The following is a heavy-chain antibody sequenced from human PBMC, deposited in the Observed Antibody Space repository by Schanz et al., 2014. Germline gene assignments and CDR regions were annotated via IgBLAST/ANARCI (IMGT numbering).Heavy chain of an antibody. Sequence: VQLVESGGGLVQPGGSLRLSCAASGFTFSKYGMHWVRQAPGKGLEWVAFIWSDGSRTYHAESVKGRFTISRDNSRNTLYLQMNSLRAEDTAVYYCVREDIVVVPAATVWFDPWGQGTLVTVSS. D-gene: IGHD2-2*01. V-gene: IGHV3-33*01. CDR2: IWSDGSRT. CDR1: GFTFSKYG. J-gene: IGHJ5*02. CDR3: VREDIVVVPAATVWFDP.